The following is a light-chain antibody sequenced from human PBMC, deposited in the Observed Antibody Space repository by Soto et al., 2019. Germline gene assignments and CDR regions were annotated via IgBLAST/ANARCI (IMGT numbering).Light chain of an antibody. CDR1: SSDVGGYNY. CDR3: CSYAGSYTSYV. J-gene: IGLJ1*01. CDR2: DVS. Sequence: QSVLTQPRSVSGSPGQSVTISCTGTSSDVGGYNYVSWYQQHPGKAPRLMIYDVSKRPSGVPDRFSGSKSGITASLTISGLQAEDEADYYCCSYAGSYTSYVFGTGTQLTVL. V-gene: IGLV2-11*01.